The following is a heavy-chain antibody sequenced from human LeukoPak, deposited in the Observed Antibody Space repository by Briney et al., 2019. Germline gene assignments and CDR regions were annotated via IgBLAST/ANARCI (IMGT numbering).Heavy chain of an antibody. CDR1: AFNFGEYA. Sequence: GGSRRLSCAASAFNFGEYAMDWVRQRPGKVLEWVSLIGGGVGDSYYADSVKGPLTIPRNNSKNSLFLQTTRLRTEATAFSSCVKDKGPYYDVMTGAGTLDYWGQGTLVIASS. V-gene: IGHV3-43*02. CDR2: IGGGVGDS. J-gene: IGHJ4*02. CDR3: VKDKGPYYDVMTGAGTLDY. D-gene: IGHD3-9*01.